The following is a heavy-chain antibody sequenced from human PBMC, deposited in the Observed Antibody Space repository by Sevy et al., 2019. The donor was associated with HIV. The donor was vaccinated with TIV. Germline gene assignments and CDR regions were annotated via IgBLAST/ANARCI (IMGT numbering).Heavy chain of an antibody. J-gene: IGHJ4*02. D-gene: IGHD5-12*01. V-gene: IGHV3-30-3*01. CDR1: GFAFTNYYA. CDR3: AKDVSDGYNYFLDF. CDR2: ISYDGSDK. Sequence: GGSLRLSYAASGFAFTNYYAMHWVRQAPGKGLEWVALISYDGSDKYYADSVKGRFTISRDNFKNTVYLQMNSLRAEDTAVYYCAKDVSDGYNYFLDFWGQGALVTVSS.